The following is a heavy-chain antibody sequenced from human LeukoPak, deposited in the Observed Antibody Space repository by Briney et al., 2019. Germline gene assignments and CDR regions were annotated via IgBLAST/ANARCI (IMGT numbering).Heavy chain of an antibody. CDR2: ISYDGSNK. CDR3: AKGRTPPIVPYFDY. V-gene: IGHV3-30*18. Sequence: PGGSLRLSCAASGFTFSSYGMHWVRQAPGKGLEWVAVISYDGSNKYYADSVKGRFTISRDNSKNTLYLQMNSLRAEDTAVYYCAKGRTPPIVPYFDYWGQGTLVTVSS. D-gene: IGHD2-21*01. J-gene: IGHJ4*02. CDR1: GFTFSSYG.